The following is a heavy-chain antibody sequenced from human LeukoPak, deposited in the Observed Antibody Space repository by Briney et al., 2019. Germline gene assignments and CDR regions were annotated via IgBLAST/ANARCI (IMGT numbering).Heavy chain of an antibody. J-gene: IGHJ4*02. V-gene: IGHV3-7*01. Sequence: PGRSLRLSCAASGFTFISYWMSWVRQAPGKGLDLVANRKQDGNEKYYVDSVKGRFTISRDNAKKSLYMQMNSLRAEDTAVYYCARARWGVVYYFDYWGQGTLVTVSS. CDR3: ARARWGVVYYFDY. CDR1: GFTFISYW. D-gene: IGHD3-3*01. CDR2: RKQDGNEK.